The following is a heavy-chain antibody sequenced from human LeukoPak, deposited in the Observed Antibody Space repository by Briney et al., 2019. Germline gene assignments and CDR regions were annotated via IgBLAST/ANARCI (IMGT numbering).Heavy chain of an antibody. Sequence: SVKVSCKASGGTFSSYAISWVRQAPGQGLECMGRIIPILGIANYAQKFQGRVTITADKSTSTAYMELSSLRSEDTAVYYCARDDGIVGATHDYWGQGTLVTVSS. J-gene: IGHJ4*02. CDR1: GGTFSSYA. V-gene: IGHV1-69*04. D-gene: IGHD1-26*01. CDR3: ARDDGIVGATHDY. CDR2: IIPILGIA.